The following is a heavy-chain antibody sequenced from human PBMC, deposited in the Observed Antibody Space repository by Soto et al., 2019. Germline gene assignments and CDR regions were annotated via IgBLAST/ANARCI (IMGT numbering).Heavy chain of an antibody. CDR3: VQLPFHYETIGWVY. J-gene: IGHJ4*02. CDR2: LYWDDYK. Sequence: QITLKESGPTLVTPTQTLTLTCTFSGFSLSTSGMSVGWIRQAPGKALEWLAVLYWDDYKRHSPSLQSRITVTNETSKNQVVLTMTNMDPMDTGTYYCVQLPFHYETIGWVYWGQGTLGTFSS. CDR1: GFSLSTSGMS. D-gene: IGHD3-22*01. V-gene: IGHV2-5*04.